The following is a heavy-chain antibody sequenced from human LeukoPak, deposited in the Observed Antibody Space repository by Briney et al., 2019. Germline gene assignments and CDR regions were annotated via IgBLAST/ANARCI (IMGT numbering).Heavy chain of an antibody. J-gene: IGHJ4*02. V-gene: IGHV1-8*01. CDR2: MNPNSGNT. CDR1: GYTFTSYD. D-gene: IGHD1-1*01. Sequence: ASVKVSCKASGYTFTSYDINWVRQGTGQGLEWMGWMNPNSGNTGYAQKFQGRVTRTRNTSISTAYMELSSLRSEDTAVYYCARRGNWNDPYGIGYWGQGTLVTVSS. CDR3: ARRGNWNDPYGIGY.